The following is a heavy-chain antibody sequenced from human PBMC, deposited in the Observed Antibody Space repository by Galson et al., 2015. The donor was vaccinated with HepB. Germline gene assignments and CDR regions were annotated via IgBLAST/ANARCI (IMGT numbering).Heavy chain of an antibody. Sequence: FLRLSCAASGFTFSSYSMNWVRQAPGKGLEWVSSISSSSSYIYYADSVKGRFTISRDNAKNSLYLQMNSLRAEDTAVYYCARDSRYSGSYLPGFGYFDLWGRGTLVTVSS. CDR2: ISSSSSYI. CDR1: GFTFSSYS. CDR3: ARDSRYSGSYLPGFGYFDL. J-gene: IGHJ2*01. D-gene: IGHD1-26*01. V-gene: IGHV3-21*01.